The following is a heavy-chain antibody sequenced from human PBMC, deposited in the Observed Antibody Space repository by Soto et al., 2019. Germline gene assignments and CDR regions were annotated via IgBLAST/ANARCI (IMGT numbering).Heavy chain of an antibody. CDR1: GYTFTDNG. CDR3: ARDRGGRDGYNYFDY. CDR2: VNAYNGDT. D-gene: IGHD5-12*01. Sequence: QVPLVQSGAEVKKSGASVRVSCEASGYTFTDNGITWVGQAPGQGLEWMGWVNAYNGDTNYAQNLQGRVTMTTDTSTSTAYMELRSLRSDDTAVYYCARDRGGRDGYNYFDYCGQGTLVTVSS. J-gene: IGHJ4*02. V-gene: IGHV1-18*04.